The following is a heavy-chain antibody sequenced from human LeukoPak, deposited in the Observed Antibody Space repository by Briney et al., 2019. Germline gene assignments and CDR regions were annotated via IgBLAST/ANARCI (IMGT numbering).Heavy chain of an antibody. CDR1: GLTFSDYS. V-gene: IGHV3-23*01. CDR2: ISAGGGST. CDR3: AKDAAGPEY. J-gene: IGHJ4*02. D-gene: IGHD6-13*01. Sequence: GGSLSLSCAASGLTFSDYSMTWVRQAPGKGLFWVSGISAGGGSTYYADSVKGRFSISRDNSRNTLYLQMNSLRAEGTAVYYCAKDAAGPEYWGQGTLVTVSS.